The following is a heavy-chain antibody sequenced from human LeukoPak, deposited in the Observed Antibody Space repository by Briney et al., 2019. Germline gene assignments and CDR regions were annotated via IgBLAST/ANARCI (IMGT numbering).Heavy chain of an antibody. D-gene: IGHD1-26*01. CDR1: GGSFSGYY. CDR3: TRARRVGPTEMI. Sequence: SETLSLTCAVYGGSFSGYYWSWIRQPPGKGLEWIGEINHSGSTNYNPSLKSRVTISVDTSKNQFSLKLSSVTAAGTAVYYCTRARRVGPTEMIWGQGTLLTVSS. J-gene: IGHJ4*02. V-gene: IGHV4-34*01. CDR2: INHSGST.